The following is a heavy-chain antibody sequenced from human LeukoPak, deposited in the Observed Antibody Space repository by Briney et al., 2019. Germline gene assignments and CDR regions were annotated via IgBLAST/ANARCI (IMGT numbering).Heavy chain of an antibody. CDR2: VSYDGRNK. CDR3: AKDGTTAMVVRYFDY. CDR1: GFTFSSYA. Sequence: GGSLRLSCAASGFTFSSYAMHWVRQAPGKGLEWVAVVSYDGRNKYYADSVRGRFTISRDNSKNMVYLQMNSLRAEDTAVYYCAKDGTTAMVVRYFDYWGQGTLVTVSS. J-gene: IGHJ4*02. D-gene: IGHD5-18*01. V-gene: IGHV3-30*04.